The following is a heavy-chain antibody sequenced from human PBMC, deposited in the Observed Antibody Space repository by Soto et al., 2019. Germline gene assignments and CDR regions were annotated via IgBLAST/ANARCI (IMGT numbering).Heavy chain of an antibody. V-gene: IGHV3-33*01. D-gene: IGHD3-10*01. CDR2: IWYDGSNK. CDR3: ARAFALHTLWFGELLDY. CDR1: GFTFSSYG. J-gene: IGHJ4*02. Sequence: QVQLVESGGGVVQPGRSLRLSCAASGFTFSSYGMHWVRQAPGKGLEWVAVIWYDGSNKYYADSVKGRFTISRDNSKNTLYLQMNSLSAEDTAVYYCARAFALHTLWFGELLDYWGQGTLVTVSS.